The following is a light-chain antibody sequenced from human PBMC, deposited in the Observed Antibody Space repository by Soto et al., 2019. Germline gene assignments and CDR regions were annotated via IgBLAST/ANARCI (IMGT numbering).Light chain of an antibody. CDR2: EVS. J-gene: IGLJ1*01. Sequence: QSVLTQPASVSGSPGQSISISCTGTSSDVGAHNFVPWYQQHPGKAPKLMIYEVSNRPSAVSDRFSGSKSGNTASLTISGLQAEDEADYYCNSYTNTAARVFGTGTKVTVL. V-gene: IGLV2-14*01. CDR3: NSYTNTAARV. CDR1: SSDVGAHNF.